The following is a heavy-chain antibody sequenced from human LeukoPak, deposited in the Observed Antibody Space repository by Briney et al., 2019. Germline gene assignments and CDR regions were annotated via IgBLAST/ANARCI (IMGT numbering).Heavy chain of an antibody. Sequence: SGGSLRLSCAASRFIFSSYAMSWVRQAPGKGLEWVAVISNDGSNSYYADSVKGRFTISRDNSKNTLYLQMNSLNAEDTAVYYCAREVTKAFDIWGQGTMVTVSS. CDR3: AREVTKAFDI. J-gene: IGHJ3*02. CDR2: ISNDGSNS. CDR1: RFIFSSYA. V-gene: IGHV3-30*04. D-gene: IGHD2-8*01.